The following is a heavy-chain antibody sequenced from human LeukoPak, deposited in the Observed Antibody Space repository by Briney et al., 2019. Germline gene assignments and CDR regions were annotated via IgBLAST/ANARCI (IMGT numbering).Heavy chain of an antibody. CDR3: ARDRGPTILGYRGYDCWFDP. J-gene: IGHJ5*02. D-gene: IGHD5-12*01. CDR2: INPNSGGT. Sequence: GASVKVSCKASGYTFTGYYMHWVRQAPGQGLEWMGWINPNSGGTNYAQKFQGRVTMTRDTSISTAYMELSRLRSDDTAVYYCARDRGPTILGYRGYDCWFDPWGQGTLVTVSS. V-gene: IGHV1-2*02. CDR1: GYTFTGYY.